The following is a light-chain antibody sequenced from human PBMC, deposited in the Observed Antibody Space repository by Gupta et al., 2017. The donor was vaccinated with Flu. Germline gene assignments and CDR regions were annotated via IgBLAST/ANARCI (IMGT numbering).Light chain of an antibody. J-gene: IGKJ2*03. CDR1: QTVRNNY. CDR3: HQYGSFPYS. CDR2: DAS. V-gene: IGKV3-20*01. Sequence: EIVLTQSPDTLSLSLGERATLSCRASQTVRNNYLAWYQQKPGQAPRLLIYDASSGATGIPDRFSGSGSGTDFTLTISRLEPADFAVYYCHQYGSFPYSFGQGTKLEIK.